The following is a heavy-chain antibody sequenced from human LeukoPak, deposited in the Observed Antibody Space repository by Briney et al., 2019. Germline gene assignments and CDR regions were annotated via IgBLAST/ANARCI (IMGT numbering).Heavy chain of an antibody. Sequence: PGGSLRLSCAASGFTFSSYGMHWVRQAPGKGLEWVAVISYDGSNKYYADSVKGRFTISRDNSKNTLYLQMNSLRAEDTAVYYCAKLWAWYYYDSSGYGDGFNDYWGQGTLVTVSS. V-gene: IGHV3-30*18. CDR2: ISYDGSNK. J-gene: IGHJ4*02. CDR1: GFTFSSYG. CDR3: AKLWAWYYYDSSGYGDGFNDY. D-gene: IGHD3-22*01.